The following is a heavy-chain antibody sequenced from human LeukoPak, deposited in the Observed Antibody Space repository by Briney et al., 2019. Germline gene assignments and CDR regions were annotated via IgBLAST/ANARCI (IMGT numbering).Heavy chain of an antibody. Sequence: SVKVSCEASGGTFSSYAISWVRQAPGQGLEWMGGIIPIFGTANYAQKFQGRVTITADESTSTTYMELSSPRSEDTAVYYCARGGSYKQFDPWGQGTLVTVSS. CDR1: GGTFSSYA. D-gene: IGHD1-26*01. CDR3: ARGGSYKQFDP. V-gene: IGHV1-69*13. CDR2: IIPIFGTA. J-gene: IGHJ5*02.